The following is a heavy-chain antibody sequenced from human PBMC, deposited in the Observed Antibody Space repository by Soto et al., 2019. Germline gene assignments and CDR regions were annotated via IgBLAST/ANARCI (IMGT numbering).Heavy chain of an antibody. CDR1: AGSISSYS. CDR2: IYYSGST. J-gene: IGHJ6*02. V-gene: IGHV4-59*01. D-gene: IGHD6-13*01. CDR3: ARSYSSSWYYGMDV. Sequence: LSRTCTVSAGSISSYSWSWIRQPPGQGLAWIGYIYYSGSTNYNPSLKSRVTISVGTSKNQFSLKLSSMTAADTAVYYCARSYSSSWYYGMDVWGQGTTVTVSS.